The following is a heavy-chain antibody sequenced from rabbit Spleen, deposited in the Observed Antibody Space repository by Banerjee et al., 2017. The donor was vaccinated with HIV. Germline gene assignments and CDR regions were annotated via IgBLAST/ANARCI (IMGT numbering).Heavy chain of an antibody. CDR2: IATSSGTT. Sequence: QSLEESGRGLVKPGASLTLTCTASGFSFSSSYYTCWVRQAPGKGLEWIACIATSSGTTYYASWAKGRFTISKTSSTTVTLQMTSLTVADTATYFCARGIVYGFAGDTYPPYGMDLWGQGTLVTVS. V-gene: IGHV1S40*01. D-gene: IGHD6-1*01. CDR3: ARGIVYGFAGDTYPPYGMDL. CDR1: GFSFSSSYY. J-gene: IGHJ6*01.